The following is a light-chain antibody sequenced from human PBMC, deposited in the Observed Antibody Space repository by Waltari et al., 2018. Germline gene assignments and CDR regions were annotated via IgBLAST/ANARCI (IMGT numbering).Light chain of an antibody. Sequence: EIVLTQSPANLSLSPGERATLSCRASKSVSSYLAWYQQKPGQAPRLLIYDASNRATGIPARFSGSGSGTDFTLTISSLEPEDFAVYYCQQRSNWPYTFGQGTKLEIK. CDR1: KSVSSY. J-gene: IGKJ2*01. V-gene: IGKV3-11*01. CDR3: QQRSNWPYT. CDR2: DAS.